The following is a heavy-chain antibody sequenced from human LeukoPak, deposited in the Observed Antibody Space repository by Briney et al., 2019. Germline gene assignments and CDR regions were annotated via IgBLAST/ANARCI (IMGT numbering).Heavy chain of an antibody. J-gene: IGHJ4*02. CDR1: GFTFSDYY. Sequence: GGSLRLSCAASGFTFSDYYMTWIRQAPGKGLEWVSYISSSGSTIYYADSVKGRFTISRDNAKNSLYLQMNSLRAEDTAVYYCARVPPTGSYYYFDYWGQGTLVTVSS. CDR3: ARVPPTGSYYYFDY. D-gene: IGHD1-26*01. V-gene: IGHV3-11*01. CDR2: ISSSGSTI.